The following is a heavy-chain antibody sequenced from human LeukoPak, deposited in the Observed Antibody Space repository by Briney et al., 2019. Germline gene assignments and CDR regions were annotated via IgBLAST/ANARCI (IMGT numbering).Heavy chain of an antibody. CDR2: ISYDGSNK. Sequence: GGSLRLSCAASGFTFSSYGMHWVRQAPGKGLEWVAVISYDGSNKYYADSVKGRFTISRDNSKNTLYLQMNSLRAEDTAVYYCARGRLYYYDSSGYFDYWGQGTLVTVSS. V-gene: IGHV3-30*03. CDR3: ARGRLYYYDSSGYFDY. CDR1: GFTFSSYG. D-gene: IGHD3-22*01. J-gene: IGHJ4*02.